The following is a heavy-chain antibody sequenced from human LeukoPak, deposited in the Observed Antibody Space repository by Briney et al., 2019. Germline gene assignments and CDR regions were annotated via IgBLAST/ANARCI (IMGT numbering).Heavy chain of an antibody. CDR1: GGSISSYY. J-gene: IGHJ4*02. Sequence: PSETLSLTCTVSGGSISSYYWSWIRQPPGKGLEWIGYIYHSGSTNYNPSLKSRVTISVDTSKNQFSLKLSSVTAADTAVYYCAAYLNWGFGYYFDYWGQGTLVTVSS. D-gene: IGHD7-27*01. CDR3: AAYLNWGFGYYFDY. V-gene: IGHV4-59*01. CDR2: IYHSGST.